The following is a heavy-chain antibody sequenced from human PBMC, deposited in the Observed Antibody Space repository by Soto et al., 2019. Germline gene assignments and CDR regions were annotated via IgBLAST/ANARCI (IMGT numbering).Heavy chain of an antibody. CDR2: IFSNDEK. V-gene: IGHV2-26*01. J-gene: IGHJ3*02. CDR3: AQIPLDGYNYAFDI. CDR1: GFSLSNARMG. D-gene: IGHD5-12*01. Sequence: QVTLKESGPVLVKPTETLTLTCTVSGFSLSNARMGVSWIRQPPGKALEWLAHIFSNDEKSYSTSLKSRLTISKDTSKSQVVLTMTNMYPVDTATYYCAQIPLDGYNYAFDIWGQGTMVTVSS.